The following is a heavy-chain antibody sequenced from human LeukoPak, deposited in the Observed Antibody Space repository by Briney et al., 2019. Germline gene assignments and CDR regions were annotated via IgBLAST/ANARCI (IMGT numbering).Heavy chain of an antibody. J-gene: IGHJ4*02. CDR3: AKNYCSGGSCYPYYFDY. CDR1: GSTFSSYG. CDR2: ISYDGSNK. Sequence: GGSLRLSCAASGSTFSSYGMHWVRQAPGKGLEWVAVISYDGSNKYYADSVKGRFTISRDNSKNTLYLQMNSLRAEDTAVYYCAKNYCSGGSCYPYYFDYWGQGTLVTVSS. D-gene: IGHD2-15*01. V-gene: IGHV3-30*18.